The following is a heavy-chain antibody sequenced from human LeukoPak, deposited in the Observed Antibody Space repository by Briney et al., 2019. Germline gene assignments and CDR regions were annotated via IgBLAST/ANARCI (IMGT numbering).Heavy chain of an antibody. V-gene: IGHV3-21*01. CDR1: GFTFSSYS. D-gene: IGHD5-18*01. J-gene: IGHJ4*02. CDR3: ARAPTMVTTYYFDY. Sequence: GGSLRLSCAASGFTFSSYSMNWVRQAPGKGLEWVSSISSSSSYIYYADSVKGRFTISRDNAKSSLYLQMNSLRAEDTAVYYCARAPTMVTTYYFDYWGQGTLVTVSS. CDR2: ISSSSSYI.